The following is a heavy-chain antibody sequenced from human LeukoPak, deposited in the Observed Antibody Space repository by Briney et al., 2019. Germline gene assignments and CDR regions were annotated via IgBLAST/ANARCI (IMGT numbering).Heavy chain of an antibody. V-gene: IGHV4-30-4*08. CDR3: ARDRYGDFEDY. CDR2: ISYSGTP. J-gene: IGHJ4*02. CDR1: GGSINTASYY. D-gene: IGHD4-17*01. Sequence: SQTLSLTCTVSGGSINTASYYWTWIRQPPGKGLEWIGYISYSGTPYYNPSLNSRVTISLDTSKNQFSLILNSVTAADTAMYYCARDRYGDFEDYWGQGTLVTVSS.